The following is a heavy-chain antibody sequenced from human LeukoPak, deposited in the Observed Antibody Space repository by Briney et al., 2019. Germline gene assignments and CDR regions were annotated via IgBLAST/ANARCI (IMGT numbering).Heavy chain of an antibody. CDR3: ARDIDILTGSLYFDY. D-gene: IGHD3-9*01. CDR1: GGTFSSYA. CDR2: INPSGGST. V-gene: IGHV1-46*01. Sequence: ASVKVSCKASGGTFSSYAISWVRQAPGQGLEWMGIINPSGGSTSYAQKFQGRVTMTRDTSTSTVYMELSSLRSEDTAVYYCARDIDILTGSLYFDYWGQGTLVTVSS. J-gene: IGHJ4*02.